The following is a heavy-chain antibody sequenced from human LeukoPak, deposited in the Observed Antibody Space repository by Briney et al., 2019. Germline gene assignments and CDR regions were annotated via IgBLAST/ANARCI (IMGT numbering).Heavy chain of an antibody. CDR1: GGSISSYY. CDR2: IYYSGST. V-gene: IGHV4-59*01. D-gene: IGHD3-22*01. Sequence: SETLSLTCTVSGGSISSYYWSWIRQPPGKGLEWIGYIYYSGSTNYNPSLKSRVTISVGTSKNQFSLKLSSVTAADTAVYYCASTYYYDSSGFDSWGQGTLVTVSS. CDR3: ASTYYYDSSGFDS. J-gene: IGHJ1*01.